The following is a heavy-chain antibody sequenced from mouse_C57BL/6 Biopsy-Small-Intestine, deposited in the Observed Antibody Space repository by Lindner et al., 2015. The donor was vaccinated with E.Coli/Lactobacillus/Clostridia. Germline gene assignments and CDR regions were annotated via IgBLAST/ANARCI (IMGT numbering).Heavy chain of an antibody. Sequence: SVKVSCKASGYTFTTYGIIWVRQAPGQGLEWMGWISAYSGDTYYSPKLQGRVTMTRDTSTSTAYMEMRSLTSDDTAVYYCAREQDCKNGVCPDFWGQGTLVTVSS. D-gene: IGHD1-1*02. J-gene: IGHJ4*01. V-gene: IGHV1-20*01. CDR3: AREQDCKNGVCPDF. CDR1: GYTFTTYG. CDR2: ISAYSGDT.